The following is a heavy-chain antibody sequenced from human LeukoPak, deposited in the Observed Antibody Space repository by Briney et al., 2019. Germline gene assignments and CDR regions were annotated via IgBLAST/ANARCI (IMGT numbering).Heavy chain of an antibody. CDR2: IKQDGSEK. Sequence: PGGSLRLSCAASGFTFSSYWMSWVRQAPGKGLEWVANIKQDGSEKYYVDSVKGRFTISRDNAKNSLYLQMDSLRAEDTAFYYCAKNGVTYTDYYYYMDVWGKGTTVTISS. J-gene: IGHJ6*03. CDR1: GFTFSSYW. CDR3: AKNGVTYTDYYYYMDV. V-gene: IGHV3-7*03. D-gene: IGHD2-2*02.